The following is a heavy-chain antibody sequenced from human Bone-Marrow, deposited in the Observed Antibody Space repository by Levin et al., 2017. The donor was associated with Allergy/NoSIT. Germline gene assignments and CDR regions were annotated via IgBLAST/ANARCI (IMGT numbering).Heavy chain of an antibody. J-gene: IGHJ4*02. D-gene: IGHD3-22*01. V-gene: IGHV3-48*02. Sequence: PGESLKISCVASGFTFRHYTMNWVRQAPGKVLEWVSCITSSGDSTYYADSVKGRFTISRANAKNSLYLQLNRLRDEATAMYYCARDPARGYYDSSGYSGDHWGQVTLVTVSS. CDR1: GFTFRHYT. CDR3: ARDPARGYYDSSGYSGDH. CDR2: ITSSGDST.